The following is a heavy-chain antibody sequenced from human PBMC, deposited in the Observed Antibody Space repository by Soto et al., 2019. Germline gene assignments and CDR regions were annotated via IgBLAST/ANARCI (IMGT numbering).Heavy chain of an antibody. CDR1: GYTFTTYD. V-gene: IGHV1-8*01. D-gene: IGHD1-1*01. Sequence: QVQLVQSGAEVTKPGASEKVSCKASGYTFTTYDINWVRQATGQGLEWLGWMSPNSGATGYAQKFQGRVTMTRDTSISTAYMELSNLRSEDTAMYFCARGVDAGVDVWGQGTTVTVSS. J-gene: IGHJ6*02. CDR2: MSPNSGAT. CDR3: ARGVDAGVDV.